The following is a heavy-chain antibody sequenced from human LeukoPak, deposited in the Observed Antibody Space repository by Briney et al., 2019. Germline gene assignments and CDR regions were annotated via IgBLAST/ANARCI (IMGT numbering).Heavy chain of an antibody. Sequence: PGGSLRLSCEASGFPFNKYKMDWVRQAPGKGLQWVSSINIWNTSTYYADSVKGRFTISGDDAKNSLYLQMNSLTAEDTAVYYCTRGLADYGDYSFWGQGTLVAVSS. J-gene: IGHJ1*01. CDR2: INIWNTST. CDR1: GFPFNKYK. V-gene: IGHV3-21*01. D-gene: IGHD4-17*01. CDR3: TRGLADYGDYSF.